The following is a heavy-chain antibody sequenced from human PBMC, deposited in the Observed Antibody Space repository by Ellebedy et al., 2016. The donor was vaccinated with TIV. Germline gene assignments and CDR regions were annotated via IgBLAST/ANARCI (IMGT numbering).Heavy chain of an antibody. J-gene: IGHJ4*02. CDR2: INWNGGST. CDR3: ARGYTMTTVTSFYY. V-gene: IGHV3-20*04. D-gene: IGHD4-17*01. Sequence: GGSLRLSCAASGFTFDDYGMSWVRQAPGKGLEWVSGINWNGGSTGYADSVKGRFTISRDNAKNSLYLQMNSLRAEDTALYYCARGYTMTTVTSFYYWGQGTLVTVSS. CDR1: GFTFDDYG.